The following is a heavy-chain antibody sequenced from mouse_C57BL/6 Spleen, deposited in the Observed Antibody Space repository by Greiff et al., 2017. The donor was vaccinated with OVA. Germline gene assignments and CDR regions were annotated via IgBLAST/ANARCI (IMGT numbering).Heavy chain of an antibody. CDR2: LHPSDSDT. CDR1: GYTFTSYW. V-gene: IGHV1-74*01. J-gene: IGHJ4*01. CDR3: AIRITTVNYARDY. D-gene: IGHD1-1*01. Sequence: QVQLKQSGAELVKPGASVKVSCKASGYTFTSYWMHWVKQRPGQGLEWIGRLHPSDSDTNYNQKFKGKATLTVDKSSSTAYMQLSSLTSEDSAVYYCAIRITTVNYARDYWGQGTSVTVSS.